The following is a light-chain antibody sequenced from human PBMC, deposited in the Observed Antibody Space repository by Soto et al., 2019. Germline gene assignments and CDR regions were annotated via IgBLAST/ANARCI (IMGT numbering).Light chain of an antibody. J-gene: IGKJ1*01. CDR3: QQYFTYPWT. CDR1: QGVSLF. Sequence: AIRMTQSPSSVSASIGDRVTITCRASQGVSLFLAWYQQQSGRAPKLLVYSASTLQSGVPSRFNGSGSGTDFTLTITRLQSEDFASYHCQQYFTYPWTFGQGTKVEIK. V-gene: IGKV1-8*01. CDR2: SAS.